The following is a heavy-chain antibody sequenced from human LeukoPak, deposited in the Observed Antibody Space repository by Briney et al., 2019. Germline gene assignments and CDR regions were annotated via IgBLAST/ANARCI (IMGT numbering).Heavy chain of an antibody. CDR2: MNPNSGNT. CDR1: GYTFTSYD. Sequence: ASVKVSCKASGYTFTSYDINWVRQAPGQGLEWMGWMNPNSGNTGYAQKFQGRVTITRNTSIGTAYMELSSLRSEDTDVYYCARRYDELDYWGQGTLVTVSS. J-gene: IGHJ4*02. D-gene: IGHD5-12*01. V-gene: IGHV1-8*03. CDR3: ARRYDELDY.